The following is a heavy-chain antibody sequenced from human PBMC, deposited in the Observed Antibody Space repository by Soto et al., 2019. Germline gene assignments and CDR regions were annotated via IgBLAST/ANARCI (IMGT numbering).Heavy chain of an antibody. V-gene: IGHV3-23*01. CDR3: ARWSYLDY. CDR1: GFSFGSYA. CDR2: ISGSDGKT. D-gene: IGHD3-3*01. Sequence: GGSLRLSCAASGFSFGSYALSWVRQAPGKGLEWVSTISGSDGKTFYADSVKSRFSISRDTSQSTLYLRMNSLRADDTAMYYCARWSYLDYWGQGTRVTVSS. J-gene: IGHJ4*02.